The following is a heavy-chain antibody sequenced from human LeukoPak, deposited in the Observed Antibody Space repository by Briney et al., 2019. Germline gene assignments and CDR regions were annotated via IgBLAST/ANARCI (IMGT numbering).Heavy chain of an antibody. V-gene: IGHV3-9*01. J-gene: IGHJ4*02. CDR3: AKGGYSYTYYYFDY. D-gene: IGHD5-18*01. Sequence: GGSLRLSCAASGFTFDDYAMHWVRQAPGKGLEWVSGISWNSGVIDYADSVKGRLTISRDNAKNSLYLQMNSLRAEDTALYYCAKGGYSYTYYYFDYWGQGTLVTVSS. CDR1: GFTFDDYA. CDR2: ISWNSGVI.